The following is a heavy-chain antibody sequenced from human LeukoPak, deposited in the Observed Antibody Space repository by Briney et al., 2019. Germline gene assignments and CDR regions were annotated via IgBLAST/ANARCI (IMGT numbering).Heavy chain of an antibody. CDR1: GGSMSNIYY. CDR3: ARGGPWGPETY. J-gene: IGHJ4*02. CDR2: IHYSGTT. V-gene: IGHV4-59*01. D-gene: IGHD3-16*01. Sequence: PSETLSLTCNVSGGSMSNIYYWGWIRQPPGKGLEWIGYIHYSGTTNYNPSLKSRVTISVDTSKNQFSLKLSSVTAADTAVYYCARGGPWGPETYWGQGTLVTVSS.